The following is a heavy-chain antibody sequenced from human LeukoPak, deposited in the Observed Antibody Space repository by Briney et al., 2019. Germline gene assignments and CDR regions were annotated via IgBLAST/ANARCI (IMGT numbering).Heavy chain of an antibody. CDR3: ARVGSCSGGSCYSGAFDY. CDR1: GGSISSYY. Sequence: SQTLSLTCTVSGGSISSYYWSWIRQPPGKGLEGIWYIYYSGSTNYNPSLKSRVTISVDTSKNQFSLKLSSVTAADTAVYYCARVGSCSGGSCYSGAFDYWGQGTLVTVSS. D-gene: IGHD2-15*01. V-gene: IGHV4-59*01. CDR2: IYYSGST. J-gene: IGHJ4*02.